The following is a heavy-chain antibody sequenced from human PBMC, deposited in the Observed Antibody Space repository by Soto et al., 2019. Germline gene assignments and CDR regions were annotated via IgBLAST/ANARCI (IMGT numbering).Heavy chain of an antibody. CDR1: GYAFTTYG. Sequence: QVHLVQSGAEVKKPGASVKVSCKGSGYAFTTYGITWVRQAPGQGLEWMGWISAHNGNTNYAQKLQGGVSVTSNTSTSTAYMELRRLRSDDTAGYYCARGRYGDYWGQGDLVTVSS. CDR3: ARGRYGDY. D-gene: IGHD1-1*01. CDR2: ISAHNGNT. V-gene: IGHV1-18*01. J-gene: IGHJ4*02.